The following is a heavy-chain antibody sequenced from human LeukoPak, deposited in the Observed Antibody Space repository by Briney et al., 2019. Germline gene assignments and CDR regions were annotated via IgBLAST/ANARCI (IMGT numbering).Heavy chain of an antibody. D-gene: IGHD2-2*01. CDR1: GGSISSSSYY. J-gene: IGHJ6*04. CDR2: IHYSGST. V-gene: IGHV4-39*01. CDR3: ARQVDTSRGAV. Sequence: SETLSLTCTVSGGSISSSSYYWGWIRQPPGKGLEWIGSIHYSGSTYYNPSLKSRVTISVDTSKNQFSLKLSSVTAADTAVYYCARQVDTSRGAVWGKGTTVTVSS.